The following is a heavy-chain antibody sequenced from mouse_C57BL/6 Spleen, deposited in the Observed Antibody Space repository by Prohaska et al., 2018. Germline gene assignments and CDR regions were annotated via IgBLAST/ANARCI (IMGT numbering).Heavy chain of an antibody. CDR2: INSDCSAI. D-gene: IGHD3-1*01. V-gene: IGHV11-2*01. CDR3: MRYGLRYWYFDV. J-gene: IGHJ1*03. Sequence: TPGKTLEWIGDINSDCSAINYAPSIKDRFTIFRDNDKSTLYLQMSNVRSEDTATYFCMRYGLRYWYFDVWGTGTTVTVSS.